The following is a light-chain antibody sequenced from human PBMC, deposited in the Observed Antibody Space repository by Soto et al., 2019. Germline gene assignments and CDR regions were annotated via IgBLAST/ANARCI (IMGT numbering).Light chain of an antibody. CDR3: YSATDNGLGI. Sequence: SYELTQPSSVSVSPGQTARITCSGAVLAKKYARWFQQKPRQAPVMVIYKDTERPSGIPERFSGSTSGTTVTLTISGAQVEDEADYYCYSATDNGLGIFAGGTKLTVL. J-gene: IGLJ2*01. CDR2: KDT. V-gene: IGLV3-27*01. CDR1: VLAKKY.